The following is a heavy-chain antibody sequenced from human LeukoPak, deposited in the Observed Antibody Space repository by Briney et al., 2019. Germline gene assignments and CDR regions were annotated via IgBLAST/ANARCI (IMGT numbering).Heavy chain of an antibody. J-gene: IGHJ6*03. Sequence: PSETLSLTCAVYGGSFSGYYWSWIRQPPGKGLEWIGEINHSGSTNYNPSLKSRVTISVDTSKNQFSLKLSSVTAADTAVYYCARAVGFTAPRSKYYMDVWGKGTTVTVSS. D-gene: IGHD5-12*01. V-gene: IGHV4-34*01. CDR2: INHSGST. CDR3: ARAVGFTAPRSKYYMDV. CDR1: GGSFSGYY.